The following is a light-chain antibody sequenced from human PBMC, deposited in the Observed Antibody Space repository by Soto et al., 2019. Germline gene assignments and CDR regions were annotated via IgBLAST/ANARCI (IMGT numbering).Light chain of an antibody. CDR3: QRFNTFLPT. Sequence: IQLTQSPSSLSASVGDRVTITCRASPDISHYLACYQQKPGKPPNLLIYAAFTLPSGVPSRFSGSGSGTDFTLTISILQPEDYATYYCQRFNTFLPTFGGGTKGEIK. V-gene: IGKV1-9*01. CDR1: PDISHY. J-gene: IGKJ4*01. CDR2: AAF.